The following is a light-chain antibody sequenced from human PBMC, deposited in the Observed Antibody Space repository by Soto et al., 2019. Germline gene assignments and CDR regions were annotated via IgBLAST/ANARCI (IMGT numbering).Light chain of an antibody. J-gene: IGLJ1*01. CDR3: CSYAGSSTFYV. V-gene: IGLV2-23*02. CDR1: SSDVGSYNL. Sequence: QSVLTQPASVSGFPGQSISISCTRTSSDVGSYNLVSWYQQHPSKAPKLMIYEVSKRPSGVSNRFSGSKSGNTASLTISGLQAEDEADYYCCSYAGSSTFYVFGTGTKVTVL. CDR2: EVS.